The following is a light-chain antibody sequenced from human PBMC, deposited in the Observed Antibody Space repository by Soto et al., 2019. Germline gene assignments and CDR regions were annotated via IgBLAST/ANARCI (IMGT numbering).Light chain of an antibody. Sequence: QSFLTQPRSVSGSPVQSVTFSCTGTSSDVCAYIYVSWYKQHTGKSNKLIIYDVINRHSGVPDRFSGSKSGNTASLTMSGLQGEDAADYYCTSYARGXTYVFGTGTKVXV. CDR2: DVI. V-gene: IGLV2-11*01. J-gene: IGLJ1*01. CDR3: TSYARGXTYV. CDR1: SSDVCAYIY.